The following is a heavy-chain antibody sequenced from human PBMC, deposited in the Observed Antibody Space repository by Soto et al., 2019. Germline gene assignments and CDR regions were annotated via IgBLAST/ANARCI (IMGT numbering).Heavy chain of an antibody. D-gene: IGHD3-3*01. CDR2: INHSGST. V-gene: IGHV4-34*01. CDR1: GGSFSGYY. J-gene: IGHJ5*02. CDR3: ARGSEREITIFVGWFDP. Sequence: PSETLSLTCAVYGGSFSGYYWSWIRQPPGKGLEWIGEINHSGSTNYNPSLKSRVTISVDTSKNQFSLKLSSVTAADTAVYYCARGSEREITIFVGWFDPWGQGTLVTVSS.